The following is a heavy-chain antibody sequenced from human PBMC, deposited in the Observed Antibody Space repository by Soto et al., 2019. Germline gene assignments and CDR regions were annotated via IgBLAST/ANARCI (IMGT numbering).Heavy chain of an antibody. CDR1: GFTFSSYA. CDR2: ISGSGGST. D-gene: IGHD2-2*01. Sequence: EVQLLESGGGLVQPGGSLRLSCAASGFTFSSYAMSWVRQAPGKGLEWVSAISGSGGSTYYADSVKGRFTISRDNSKNTLYLQMNSLRAEDTAVYYCAKVSCSSTSCYLWGMCYYYYYMDVWGKGTTVTVSS. J-gene: IGHJ6*03. V-gene: IGHV3-23*01. CDR3: AKVSCSSTSCYLWGMCYYYYYMDV.